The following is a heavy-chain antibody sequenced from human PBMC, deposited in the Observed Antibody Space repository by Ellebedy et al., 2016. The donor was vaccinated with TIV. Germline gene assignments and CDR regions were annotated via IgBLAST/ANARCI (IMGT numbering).Heavy chain of an antibody. CDR3: AKGLWGDGYNFGADFDY. Sequence: GGSLRLSCVASGFTFSRHWMHWVRQAPGKGLEWVSRAYIEESDITYADSVKGRFTISRDNAKNTLYLQMNSLRAEDTAVYYCAKGLWGDGYNFGADFDYWGQGTLVTVSS. CDR2: AYIEESDI. CDR1: GFTFSRHW. D-gene: IGHD5-24*01. J-gene: IGHJ4*02. V-gene: IGHV3-74*03.